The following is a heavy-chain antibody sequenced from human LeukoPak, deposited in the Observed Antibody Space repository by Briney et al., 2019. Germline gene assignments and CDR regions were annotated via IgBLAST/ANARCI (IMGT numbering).Heavy chain of an antibody. V-gene: IGHV4-39*07. Sequence: SETPSLTCTVSGGSISSSSYYWGWIRQPPGKGLEWIGSIYYSGSTYYNPSLKSRVTISVDTSKNQFSLKLSSVTAADTAVYYCARVDSSGFGYYYYMDVWGKGTTVTVSS. CDR3: ARVDSSGFGYYYYMDV. CDR1: GGSISSSSYY. CDR2: IYYSGST. J-gene: IGHJ6*03. D-gene: IGHD6-19*01.